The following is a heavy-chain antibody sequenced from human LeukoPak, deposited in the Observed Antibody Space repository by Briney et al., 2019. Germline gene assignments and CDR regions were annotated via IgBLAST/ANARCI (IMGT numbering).Heavy chain of an antibody. CDR2: IYYSGST. J-gene: IGHJ4*02. CDR1: GGSISSGDYY. Sequence: PSETLSLTCTVSGGSISSGDYYWSWIRQPPGKGLEWIGYIYYSGSTYYNPSLKSRVTISVDTSKNQFSLKLTSVTAADTAVYYCARDESTITSTLKRFDHWGQGTLVTVSS. V-gene: IGHV4-30-4*01. CDR3: ARDESTITSTLKRFDH. D-gene: IGHD1-14*01.